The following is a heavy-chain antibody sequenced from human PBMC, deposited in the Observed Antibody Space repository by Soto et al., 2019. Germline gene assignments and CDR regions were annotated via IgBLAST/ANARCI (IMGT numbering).Heavy chain of an antibody. V-gene: IGHV4-31*01. D-gene: IGHD5-18*01. CDR3: ARGQLSGYGLDY. CDR1: GGSISSGGYY. J-gene: IGHJ4*02. Sequence: QVQLQESGPGLVKPSQTLSLTCTVSGGSISSGGYYWSWIRQHPGKGLEWIGYIYYSGSTYYNPSIKSLVTISVYTSTNQFSLKLSSVTAADTAVYSCARGQLSGYGLDYWGQGTLVTVSS. CDR2: IYYSGST.